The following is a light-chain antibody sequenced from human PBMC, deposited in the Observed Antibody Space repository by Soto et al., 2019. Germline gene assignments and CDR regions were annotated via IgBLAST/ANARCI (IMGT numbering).Light chain of an antibody. CDR3: QQYNNWPRTWT. J-gene: IGKJ1*01. V-gene: IGKV3-15*01. Sequence: VMTQSPATLSVSPGEIATLSCRASQSVNNLAWYQQQPGQAPRLLIFSASTRASGVPARFTGSGSGTEFTLTISSLQSEDFAVYYGQQYNNWPRTWTFGQGTKVDIK. CDR2: SAS. CDR1: QSVNN.